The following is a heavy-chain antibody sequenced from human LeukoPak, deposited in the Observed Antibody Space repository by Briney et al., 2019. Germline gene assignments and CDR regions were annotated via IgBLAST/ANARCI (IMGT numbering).Heavy chain of an antibody. D-gene: IGHD6-13*01. CDR3: ARESSSGQNFDY. CDR2: MNPNSGNT. V-gene: IGHV1-8*01. Sequence: ASVKVSCKASGYTFTSYDINWVRRATGQGLEWMGWMNPNSGNTGYAQKFQGRVTMTRNTSISTAYMELSSLRSEDTAVYYCARESSSGQNFDYWGQGTLVTVSS. CDR1: GYTFTSYD. J-gene: IGHJ4*02.